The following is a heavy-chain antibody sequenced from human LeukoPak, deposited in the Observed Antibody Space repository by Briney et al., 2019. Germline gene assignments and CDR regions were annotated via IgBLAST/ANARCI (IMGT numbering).Heavy chain of an antibody. Sequence: PGGSLRLSCAASGFIVSYKYINWVRQAPGEGLEWVSVIYGDGSTHYADSVTGRFTLSRDNSKNTVYLQMNSLRAAETALYYCAREKMRDDYNSEAFDIWGQGTMVSVSS. CDR1: GFIVSYKY. J-gene: IGHJ3*02. D-gene: IGHD5-24*01. V-gene: IGHV3-53*01. CDR2: IYGDGST. CDR3: AREKMRDDYNSEAFDI.